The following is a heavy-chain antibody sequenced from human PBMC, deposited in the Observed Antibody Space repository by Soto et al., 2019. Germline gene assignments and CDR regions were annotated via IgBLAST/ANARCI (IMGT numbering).Heavy chain of an antibody. Sequence: QVQLHESGPELVKPSQTLSLTCTVSGDSISSGGYYWSWIRQHPGKGLEWIGYIYYSGSTYYNPSLKSRVTISVDTSKNQFSLKLSSVTAADTAVYYCARGGVVVAATLDYWGQGTLVTVSS. D-gene: IGHD2-15*01. J-gene: IGHJ4*02. CDR1: GDSISSGGYY. CDR2: IYYSGST. CDR3: ARGGVVVAATLDY. V-gene: IGHV4-31*03.